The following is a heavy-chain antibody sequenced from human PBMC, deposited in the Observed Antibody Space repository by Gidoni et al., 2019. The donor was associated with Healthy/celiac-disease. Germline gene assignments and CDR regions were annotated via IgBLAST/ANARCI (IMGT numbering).Heavy chain of an antibody. CDR2: INAGNGNT. D-gene: IGHD6-13*01. Sequence: QVQLVQSGAEVKKPGASVKVSCKASGYTFTSYAMHWVRQAPGQRLEWMGWINAGNGNTKYSQKFQGRVTITRDTSASTAYMELSSLRSEDTAVYYCARDPPANQGAAAGKYWGQGTLVTVSS. V-gene: IGHV1-3*01. CDR3: ARDPPANQGAAAGKY. J-gene: IGHJ4*02. CDR1: GYTFTSYA.